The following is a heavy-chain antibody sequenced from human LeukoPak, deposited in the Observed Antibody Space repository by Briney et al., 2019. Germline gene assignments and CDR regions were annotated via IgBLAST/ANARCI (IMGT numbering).Heavy chain of an antibody. V-gene: IGHV3-11*05. J-gene: IGHJ3*02. D-gene: IGHD6-19*01. CDR3: ARATLVEQWLSPDAFDI. Sequence: PGGSLRLSCAASGFTFSDYYMSWIRQAPGKGLEWVSYISSSSSYTNYADSVKGRFTISRDNAKNSLYLQMNSLRAEDTAVCYCARATLVEQWLSPDAFDIWGQGTMVTISS. CDR1: GFTFSDYY. CDR2: ISSSSSYT.